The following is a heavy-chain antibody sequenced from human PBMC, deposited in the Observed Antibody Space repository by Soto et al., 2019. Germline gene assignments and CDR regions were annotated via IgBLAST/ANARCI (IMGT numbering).Heavy chain of an antibody. CDR3: ARGGPGYDRYYYYYGMDV. D-gene: IGHD5-12*01. V-gene: IGHV3-74*01. CDR1: GFTFSSYW. CDR2: INSDGSST. J-gene: IGHJ6*02. Sequence: HGGSLRLSCAASGFTFSSYWMHWVRQAPGKGLVWVSRINSDGSSTSYADSVKGRFTISRDNAKNTLYLQMNSLRAEDTAVYYCARGGPGYDRYYYYYGMDVSGQGTTVTVSS.